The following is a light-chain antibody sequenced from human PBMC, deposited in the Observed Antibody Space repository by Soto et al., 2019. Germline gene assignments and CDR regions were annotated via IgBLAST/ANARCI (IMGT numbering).Light chain of an antibody. CDR2: AAS. CDR3: QQSYRTPPYT. Sequence: DIQMTQSPSSLSASVGDRVTITCRASQSISSYLNWYQQKPGKAPKRLIYAASSLQSGVPSRFSGSGSGTDFPLTISSLQPEDFATYYCQQSYRTPPYTFGQGTKLEIK. CDR1: QSISSY. J-gene: IGKJ2*01. V-gene: IGKV1-39*01.